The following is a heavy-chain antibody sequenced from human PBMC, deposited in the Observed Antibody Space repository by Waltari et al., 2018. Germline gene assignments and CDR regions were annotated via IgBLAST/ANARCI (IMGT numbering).Heavy chain of an antibody. D-gene: IGHD1-26*01. Sequence: QVHLQQWGAGLLKPSETLSLTCGVYGGPLSGHYWSWIRQSPARGLAWIGEVSHRGNPTYNPALSGRATISVDTSRSQVSLKLHSVTAADTAVYYCAKTLLLSLYALDVWGQGTTVIVSS. CDR2: VSHRGNP. CDR3: AKTLLLSLYALDV. CDR1: GGPLSGHY. V-gene: IGHV4-34*02. J-gene: IGHJ6*01.